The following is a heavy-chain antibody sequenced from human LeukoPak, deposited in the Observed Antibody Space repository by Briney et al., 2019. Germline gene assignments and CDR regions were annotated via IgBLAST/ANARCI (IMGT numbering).Heavy chain of an antibody. CDR1: GYTFTSYY. V-gene: IGHV1-46*01. Sequence: ASVKVSCKASGYTFTSYYMHWVRLAPGQGLEWMGIINPSGGSTSYAQKFQGRVTMTRDTSTSTVYMELSSLRSEDTAVYYCARDGVVITGTRYWFDPWGQGTLVTVSS. CDR2: INPSGGST. J-gene: IGHJ5*02. D-gene: IGHD1-7*01. CDR3: ARDGVVITGTRYWFDP.